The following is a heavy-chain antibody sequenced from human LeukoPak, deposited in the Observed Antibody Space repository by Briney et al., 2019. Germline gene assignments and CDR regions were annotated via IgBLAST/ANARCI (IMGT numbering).Heavy chain of an antibody. D-gene: IGHD6-13*01. CDR3: ARHVKYSSSSLGGEFDY. Sequence: YSDTRYSPSFPGQVTISADKSISTAYLQWSSLKASDTAMYYCARHVKYSSSSLGGEFDYWGQGTLVTVSS. J-gene: IGHJ4*02. CDR2: YSDT. V-gene: IGHV5-51*01.